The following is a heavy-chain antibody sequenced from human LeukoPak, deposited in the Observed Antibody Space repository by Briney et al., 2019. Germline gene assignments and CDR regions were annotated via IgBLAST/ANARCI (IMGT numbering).Heavy chain of an antibody. V-gene: IGHV3-66*01. CDR3: ARERATSGYYLAY. CDR1: GFTVSTKY. Sequence: GGSLRLSCVVSGFTVSTKYMTWVRQAPGKGLEWVSVLYSSGTTYYADSVKGRFSISRDSSENTLYLQMNSLRVEDTGVYYCARERATSGYYLAYWGQGTLVTASS. D-gene: IGHD5-12*01. J-gene: IGHJ4*02. CDR2: LYSSGTT.